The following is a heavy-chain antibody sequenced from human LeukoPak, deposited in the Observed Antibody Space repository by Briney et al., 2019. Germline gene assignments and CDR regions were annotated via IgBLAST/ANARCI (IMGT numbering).Heavy chain of an antibody. V-gene: IGHV5-51*01. CDR3: ARLNMVRGAGVDY. CDR2: IYPGDSDT. Sequence: RGESLKISCKGSGYSFTSYWIGWVRQMPGKGLEWMGIIYPGDSDTRYSPSFQGRVTISADKSISTAYLQWSSLKASDTAMYYCARLNMVRGAGVDYWGQGTLVTVSS. D-gene: IGHD3-10*01. J-gene: IGHJ4*02. CDR1: GYSFTSYW.